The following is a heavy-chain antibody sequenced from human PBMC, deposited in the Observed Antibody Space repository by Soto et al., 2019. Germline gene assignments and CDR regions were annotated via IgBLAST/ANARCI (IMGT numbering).Heavy chain of an antibody. CDR1: GYTFTSYG. D-gene: IGHD3-3*01. J-gene: IGHJ6*02. CDR2: ISAYNGNT. CDR3: ARERRITIFCGVTRRYYCGMDV. V-gene: IGHV1-18*01. Sequence: ASGKVSCKASGYTFTSYGISWVRQAPGQGLEWMGWISAYNGNTNYAQKLQGRVTMTTDTSTSTAYMDLRSLRSDDTAVYYCARERRITIFCGVTRRYYCGMDVWGQGITVSVS.